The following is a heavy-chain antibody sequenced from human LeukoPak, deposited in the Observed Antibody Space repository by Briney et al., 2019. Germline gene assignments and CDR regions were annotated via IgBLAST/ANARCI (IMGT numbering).Heavy chain of an antibody. J-gene: IGHJ3*02. CDR2: INWNTNSI. D-gene: IGHD6-19*01. Sequence: GGSLRLSCAASGFTFDDYAMHWVRQAPGKGREWVSGINWNTNSIKYADSVKGRFTISRDNAKNSLYLQMNSLRAEDTAFYYCAKGSSGWSTDAFDIWGQGTMVTVSS. CDR1: GFTFDDYA. CDR3: AKGSSGWSTDAFDI. V-gene: IGHV3-9*01.